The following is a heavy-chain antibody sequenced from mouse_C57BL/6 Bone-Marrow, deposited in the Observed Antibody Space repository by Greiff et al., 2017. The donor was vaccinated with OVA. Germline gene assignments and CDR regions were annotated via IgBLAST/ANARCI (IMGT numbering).Heavy chain of an antibody. CDR2: IDPETGGT. CDR1: GYTFTDYE. CDR3: TSGGGGFGY. J-gene: IGHJ3*01. V-gene: IGHV1-15*01. Sequence: QVHVKQSGAELVRPGASVTLSCKASGYTFTDYEMHWVKQTPVHGLEWIGAIDPETGGTAYNQKFKGKAILTADKSYSTAYMELRSLTSEDSAVYYCTSGGGGFGYWGQGTLVTVAA. D-gene: IGHD1-1*02.